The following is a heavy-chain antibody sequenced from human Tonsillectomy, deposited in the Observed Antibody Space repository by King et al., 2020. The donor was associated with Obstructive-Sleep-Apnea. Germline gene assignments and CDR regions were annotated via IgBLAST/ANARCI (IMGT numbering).Heavy chain of an antibody. D-gene: IGHD5-12*01. CDR3: ARGDIVATTFLDY. J-gene: IGHJ4*02. V-gene: IGHV4-39*01. CDR1: GGSISSSSYS. CDR2: FYFVGGT. Sequence: QLQESGPGLVEPSETLSLTCTVSGGSISSSSYSWGWFRQPPGRGRGGFGSFYFVGGTSYNPPHKSRVTISVDTSKNQFSLNLSPVTAADTAVYYCARGDIVATTFLDYWGQGTLVTVSS.